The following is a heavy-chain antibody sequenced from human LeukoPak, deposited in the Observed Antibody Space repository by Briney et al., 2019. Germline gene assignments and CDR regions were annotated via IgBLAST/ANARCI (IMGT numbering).Heavy chain of an antibody. V-gene: IGHV1-2*02. CDR2: INPNSGGT. Sequence: ASVKVSCKASGYTFTGYFMHWVRQAPGQGLEWMGWINPNSGGTNYAQKFQGRVTMTRDTSISTAYMELSRLRSDDTAAYYCARGTYYYDSSGGFSDYWGQGTLVTVSS. CDR3: ARGTYYYDSSGGFSDY. J-gene: IGHJ4*02. D-gene: IGHD3-22*01. CDR1: GYTFTGYF.